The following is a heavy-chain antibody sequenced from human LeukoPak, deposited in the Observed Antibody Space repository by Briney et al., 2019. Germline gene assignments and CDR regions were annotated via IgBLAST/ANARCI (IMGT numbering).Heavy chain of an antibody. J-gene: IGHJ4*02. CDR3: VVTATYKFDY. CDR2: IYSGGFT. V-gene: IGHV3-53*01. Sequence: PGGSLRLSCVASGITVSSNYMSRVRQAPGKGLEWVSVIYSGGFTYYADSVKGRFTISRDSSKNTLYLQMNSLRAEDSAVYYCVVTATYKFDYWGQGTLVTVSS. D-gene: IGHD2-15*01. CDR1: GITVSSNY.